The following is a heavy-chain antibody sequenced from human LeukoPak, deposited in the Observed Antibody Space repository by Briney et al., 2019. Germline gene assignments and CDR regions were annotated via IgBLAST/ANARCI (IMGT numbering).Heavy chain of an antibody. D-gene: IGHD2-8*02. CDR3: GHHRTWCILY. CDR2: VGSSDDT. V-gene: IGHV3-23*01. J-gene: IGHJ4*02. CDR1: GFTFSTYG. Sequence: GGSLRLSCVASGFTFSTYGMTWVRQAPGKGLEWVSTVGSSDDTYYADSVKGRFTVSRDNSRNTVHLQMSSLRAEDTAVYYCGHHRTWCILYWGQGTLVTVSS.